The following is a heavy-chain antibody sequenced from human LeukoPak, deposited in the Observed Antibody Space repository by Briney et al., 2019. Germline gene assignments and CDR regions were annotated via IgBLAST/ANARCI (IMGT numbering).Heavy chain of an antibody. CDR2: ISGSGSDT. CDR1: GFTFSHSA. V-gene: IGHV3-11*06. CDR3: ARAGIAARSYYYYYMDV. J-gene: IGHJ6*03. D-gene: IGHD6-6*01. Sequence: GGSLRLSCAASGFTFSHSAMSWVRQAPGKGLEWISTISGSGSDTNYADSVKGRFTISRDNAKNSLYLQMNSLRAEDTAVYYCARAGIAARSYYYYYMDVWGKGTTVTVSS.